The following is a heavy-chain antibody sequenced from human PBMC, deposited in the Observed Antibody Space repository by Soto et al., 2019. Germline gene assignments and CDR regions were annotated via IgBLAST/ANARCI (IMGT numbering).Heavy chain of an antibody. CDR3: ASSSGYRIFDC. CDR1: GFSLTTSGVG. V-gene: IGHV2-5*02. D-gene: IGHD3-22*01. Sequence: QITLKESGPTLVKPTQTLTLTCTFSGFSLTTSGVGVGWIRQPPGKALEWLALIFWDDDKRYSPSLKSRLTITKDTSKNQVVLTMTNMDPVDTATYYCASSSGYRIFDCWGQGTLVTVSS. CDR2: IFWDDDK. J-gene: IGHJ4*02.